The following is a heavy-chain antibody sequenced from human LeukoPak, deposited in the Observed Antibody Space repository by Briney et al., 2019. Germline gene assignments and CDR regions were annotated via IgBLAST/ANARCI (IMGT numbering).Heavy chain of an antibody. J-gene: IGHJ4*02. CDR2: IKTDGSRT. CDR1: GFTFSNYW. CDR3: ARGSSRDSSTFVDFDY. D-gene: IGHD6-13*01. V-gene: IGHV3-74*01. Sequence: GGSLRLSCVASGFTFSNYWMHWVRQAPGKGLVWVSRIKTDGSRTNYADSVKGRFTISRDNAKNSLYLQMNSLRAEDTAVYYCARGSSRDSSTFVDFDYWGQGTLVTVSS.